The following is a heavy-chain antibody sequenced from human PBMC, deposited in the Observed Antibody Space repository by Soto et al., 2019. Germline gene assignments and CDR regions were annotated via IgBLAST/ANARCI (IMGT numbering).Heavy chain of an antibody. CDR1: GFTFATHK. J-gene: IGHJ4*01. Sequence: EVQLVESGGGLVQPGGSLRLSCAASGFTFATHKMAWVRQAPGKGLEWVSYISDSGGTVKYADSVEGRFSISRDNARNSLYLQMNSLRVEDTAVYYCAGGRMYGVSFQNWGHGTLVTVSS. V-gene: IGHV3-48*03. D-gene: IGHD1-26*01. CDR2: ISDSGGTV. CDR3: AGGRMYGVSFQN.